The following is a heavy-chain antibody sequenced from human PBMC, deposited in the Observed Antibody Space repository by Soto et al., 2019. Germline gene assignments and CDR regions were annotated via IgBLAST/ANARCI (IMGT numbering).Heavy chain of an antibody. CDR3: ARGVAAAGKRAWFDP. J-gene: IGHJ5*02. CDR1: GYTFTSYG. V-gene: IGHV1-18*01. D-gene: IGHD6-13*01. Sequence: ASVKVSCTASGYTFTSYGISCVRQAPGQGLEWMGWISAYNGNTNYAQKLQGRVTMTTDTSTSTAYMELRSLRSDDTAVYYCARGVAAAGKRAWFDPWGQGTLVTVSS. CDR2: ISAYNGNT.